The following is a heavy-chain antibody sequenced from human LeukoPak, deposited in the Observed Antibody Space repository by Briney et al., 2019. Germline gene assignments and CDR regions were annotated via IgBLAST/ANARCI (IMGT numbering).Heavy chain of an antibody. CDR2: LYVGGRT. J-gene: IGHJ4*02. Sequence: GRSLRLSCAASGFTVSDNYMSWVRQAPGKGLEWVSTLYVGGRTYYPASARGRFSISRANSNNTLYLQMNSLRPEDTAVYFCLRGMRGQTFHWGQGTLVTVSS. D-gene: IGHD3-16*01. V-gene: IGHV3-66*01. CDR3: LRGMRGQTFH. CDR1: GFTVSDNY.